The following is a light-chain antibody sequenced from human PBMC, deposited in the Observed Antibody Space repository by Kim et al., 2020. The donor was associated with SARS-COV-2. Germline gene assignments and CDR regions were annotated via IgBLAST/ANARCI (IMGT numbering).Light chain of an antibody. V-gene: IGKV1-27*01. Sequence: ASVGDRVTITCRASHDISNYLAWYQQKPGKVPQRLIFGASNLQLGVPSRFSGSGSGTDFTLTISSLQLEDVATYYCQDYSTAPWTFGHGTKVDIK. CDR3: QDYSTAPWT. CDR2: GAS. J-gene: IGKJ1*01. CDR1: HDISNY.